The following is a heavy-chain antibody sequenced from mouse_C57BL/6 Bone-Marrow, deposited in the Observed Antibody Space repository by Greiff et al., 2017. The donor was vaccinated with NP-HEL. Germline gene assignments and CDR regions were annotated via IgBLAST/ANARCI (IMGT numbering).Heavy chain of an antibody. J-gene: IGHJ3*01. Sequence: VQLQQSGPELVKPGASVKIPCKASGYTFTDYNMDWVKQSHGKSLEWIGDINPNNGGTIYNQKFKGKATLTVDKSSSTAYMELRSLTSEDTAVYYCALDYGSSYPWFAYWGQGTLVTVSA. V-gene: IGHV1-18*01. CDR2: INPNNGGT. CDR3: ALDYGSSYPWFAY. D-gene: IGHD1-1*01. CDR1: GYTFTDYN.